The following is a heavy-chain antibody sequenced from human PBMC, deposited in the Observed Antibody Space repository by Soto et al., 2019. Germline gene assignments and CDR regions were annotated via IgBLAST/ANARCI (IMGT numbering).Heavy chain of an antibody. Sequence: QITLKESGTTLVKPTQTLTLTCTFSGFSLTTGGLGVAWLRQPPGMALEWLADIYWNGEKNYSPSLKNRATITSDTSKNQVVLTATNMEPVETGTYFCSHRRVISGMWFEPWCQGIVVRVSS. D-gene: IGHD3-10*01. CDR1: GFSLTTGGLG. J-gene: IGHJ5*02. CDR2: IYWNGEK. CDR3: SHRRVISGMWFEP. V-gene: IGHV2-5*01.